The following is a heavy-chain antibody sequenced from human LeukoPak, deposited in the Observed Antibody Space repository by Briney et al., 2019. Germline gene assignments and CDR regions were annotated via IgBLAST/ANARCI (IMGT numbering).Heavy chain of an antibody. J-gene: IGHJ5*02. CDR2: IDQRGGDK. CDR1: RFIFRNFW. Sequence: GGSLRLSCAASRFIFRNFWMSWVRQAPGKGLEWVATIDQRGGDKFSVDSVKGRFIISRGNAKNSVYLQMNFLTVEDTAVYYCARSSLGWCDPWGQGTLVTVSS. V-gene: IGHV3-7*01. D-gene: IGHD7-27*01. CDR3: ARSSLGWCDP.